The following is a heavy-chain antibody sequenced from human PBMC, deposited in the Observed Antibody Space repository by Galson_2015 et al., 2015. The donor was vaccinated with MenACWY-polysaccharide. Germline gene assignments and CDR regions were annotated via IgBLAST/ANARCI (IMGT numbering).Heavy chain of an antibody. J-gene: IGHJ6*02. Sequence: SLRLSCAVSGFTFTDYAMHWVRQAPGKGLDWVAVISYDGSKQYYADSVKGRVTVSRDDSKNTVYLQMNSPRPDDTAVYFCTKDRPLRGLMKFYYGMDVWGQGTTVIVSS. CDR3: TKDRPLRGLMKFYYGMDV. V-gene: IGHV3-30*18. CDR1: GFTFTDYA. CDR2: ISYDGSKQ.